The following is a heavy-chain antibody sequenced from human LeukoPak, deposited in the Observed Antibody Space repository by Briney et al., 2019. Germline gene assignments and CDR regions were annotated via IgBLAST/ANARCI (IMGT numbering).Heavy chain of an antibody. CDR3: AKDAQRGFDYSNSLEN. Sequence: GGSLRVSCVASKFTFSHFGMHWVRQAPGKGLEWVAVIWNDGSNQYYADSVKGRFTVSRVNSQNTLYLQMNNLRPEDTAVYYCAKDAQRGFDYSNSLENWGQGTLVTVSS. CDR2: IWNDGSNQ. J-gene: IGHJ4*02. D-gene: IGHD4-11*01. V-gene: IGHV3-33*06. CDR1: KFTFSHFG.